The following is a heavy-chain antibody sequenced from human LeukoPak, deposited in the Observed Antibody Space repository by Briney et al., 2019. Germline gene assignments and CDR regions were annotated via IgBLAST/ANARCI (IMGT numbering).Heavy chain of an antibody. CDR1: GFTFRSSW. V-gene: IGHV3-30*02. D-gene: IGHD6-13*01. CDR2: IRYDGSNK. Sequence: GGSLRLSCAASGFTFRSSWMHWVRHAPGKGPEWVAFIRYDGSNKYYADSVKGRFTISRDNSKNTLYLQMNSLRAEDTAVYYCAKPGVAAAVPFDYWGQGTLVTVSS. J-gene: IGHJ4*02. CDR3: AKPGVAAAVPFDY.